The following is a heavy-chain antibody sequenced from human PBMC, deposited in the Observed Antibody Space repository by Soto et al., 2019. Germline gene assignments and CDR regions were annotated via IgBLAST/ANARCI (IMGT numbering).Heavy chain of an antibody. J-gene: IGHJ4*02. CDR2: ISSSGSTI. CDR3: AKSTAMNFDY. V-gene: IGHV3-48*03. CDR1: GFTFSSYE. Sequence: EVQLVESGGGLVQPGGSLRLSCAASGFTFSSYEMNWVRQAPGKGLEWVSYISSSGSTIYYADSVKGRFTISRDNAKNSLYLQMNSLRAEDTAVYYWAKSTAMNFDYWGQGTLVTVSS. D-gene: IGHD5-18*01.